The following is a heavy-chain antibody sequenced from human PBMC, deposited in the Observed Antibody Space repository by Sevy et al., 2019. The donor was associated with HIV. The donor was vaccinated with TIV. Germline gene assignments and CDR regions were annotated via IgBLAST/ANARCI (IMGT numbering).Heavy chain of an antibody. CDR1: GFTFSSYS. J-gene: IGHJ4*02. V-gene: IGHV3-21*01. CDR2: ISSSSSYI. D-gene: IGHD6-19*01. CDR3: AREHSSRIYYFDY. Sequence: GGSLRLSCAASGFTFSSYSMNWVRQAPGKGLEWVSSISSSSSYIYYADSVKGRFTISRDNAKNSLYLQMNSLRAEDTAVYYCAREHSSRIYYFDYWGQGTLVTVSS.